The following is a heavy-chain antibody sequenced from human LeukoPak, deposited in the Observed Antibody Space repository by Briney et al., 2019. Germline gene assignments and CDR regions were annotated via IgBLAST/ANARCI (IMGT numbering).Heavy chain of an antibody. CDR3: ARDSSGSYSDAFDI. CDR1: GYTFTSYG. Sequence: ASVKVSCKASGYTFTSYGISWVRQAPGQGLEWMGWISAYNGNTNYAQKLQGRVTMTTDTSTSTAYMELRSLRSDDTAVYYCARDSSGSYSDAFDIWGQGTMVTVSS. V-gene: IGHV1-18*01. D-gene: IGHD1-26*01. CDR2: ISAYNGNT. J-gene: IGHJ3*02.